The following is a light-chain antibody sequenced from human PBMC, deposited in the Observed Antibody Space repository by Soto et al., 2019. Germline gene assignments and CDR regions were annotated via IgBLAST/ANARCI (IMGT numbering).Light chain of an antibody. CDR2: DAS. V-gene: IGKV1-5*01. CDR3: QQYHSYYT. Sequence: DIQMTQSPSTLSASVGEIVTITCWATQSVITWLAWYQQKPGKAPQLLIYDASILQSGVSSTFSASGSGTEFTLTISSLQPDDFSSYYYQQYHSYYTFSQRTKVEIK. J-gene: IGKJ2*01. CDR1: QSVITW.